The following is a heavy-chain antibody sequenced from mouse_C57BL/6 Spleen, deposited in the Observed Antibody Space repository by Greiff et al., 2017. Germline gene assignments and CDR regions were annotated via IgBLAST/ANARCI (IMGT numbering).Heavy chain of an antibody. CDR3: ARLITGFAY. CDR2: ISSGSSTI. Sequence: VQLKESGGGLVKPGGSLKLSCAASGFTFSDYGMHWVRQAPEKGLEWVAYISSGSSTIYYADTVKGRFTISRDNAKNTLFLQMTSLRSEDTAMYYCARLITGFAYWGQGTLVTVSA. J-gene: IGHJ3*01. CDR1: GFTFSDYG. V-gene: IGHV5-17*01. D-gene: IGHD2-4*01.